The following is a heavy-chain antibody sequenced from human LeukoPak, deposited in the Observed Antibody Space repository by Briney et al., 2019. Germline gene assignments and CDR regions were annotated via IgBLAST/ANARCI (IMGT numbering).Heavy chain of an antibody. V-gene: IGHV6-1*01. J-gene: IGHJ3*02. CDR3: ATENAGFDI. D-gene: IGHD2-8*01. Sequence: SQTLSLTCAVSGASFSSNSGVWNWIRQSPSRGLEWLGRTYYRSQWHNDYEVSVKSRITIKPDTSKNQFSLQLNSVTPEDTAVYYCATENAGFDIWGQGTMVTVSS. CDR1: GASFSSNSGV. CDR2: TYYRSQWHN.